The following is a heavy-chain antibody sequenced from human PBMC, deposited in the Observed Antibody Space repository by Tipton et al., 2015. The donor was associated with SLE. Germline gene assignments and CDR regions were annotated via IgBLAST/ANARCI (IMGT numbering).Heavy chain of an antibody. CDR2: ISYSGST. J-gene: IGHJ3*02. CDR3: ARDDPTGDAFDI. D-gene: IGHD4-17*01. CDR1: GGSISSSSYY. V-gene: IGHV4-39*07. Sequence: TLSLTCTVSGGSISSSSYYWGWIRQPPGKGLEWIGSISYSGSTYYNPSLKSRVTISVDTSKNQFSLELSSVTAADTAVYYCARDDPTGDAFDIWGQGTMVTVSS.